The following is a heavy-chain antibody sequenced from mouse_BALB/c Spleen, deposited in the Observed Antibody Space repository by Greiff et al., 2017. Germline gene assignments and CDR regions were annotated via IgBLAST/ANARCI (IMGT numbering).Heavy chain of an antibody. D-gene: IGHD2-2*01. Sequence: LQQPGSELVRPGASVKLSCKASGYTFTSYWMHWVKQRPGQGLEWIGNIYPGSGSTNYDEKFKSKATLTVDTSSSTAYMQLSSLTSEDSAVYYCTRRSSGYDWYFDVWGAGTTVTVSS. V-gene: IGHV1S22*01. CDR3: TRRSSGYDWYFDV. CDR2: IYPGSGST. CDR1: GYTFTSYW. J-gene: IGHJ1*01.